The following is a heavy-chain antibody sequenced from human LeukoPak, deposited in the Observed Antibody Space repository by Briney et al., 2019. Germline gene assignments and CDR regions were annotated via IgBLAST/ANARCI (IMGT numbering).Heavy chain of an antibody. V-gene: IGHV1-2*02. CDR3: APSHYDSSGYYYDY. J-gene: IGHJ4*02. CDR2: IKPNSGGT. D-gene: IGHD3-22*01. CDR1: GYTFSDYY. Sequence: GASVKVSCKASGYTFSDYYMHWVRQAPGQGLEWMGWIKPNSGGTNYAQKFRGRVTMTRDTSISTAYMELSRLRSDDTAVYYCAPSHYDSSGYYYDYWGQGTLVTVSS.